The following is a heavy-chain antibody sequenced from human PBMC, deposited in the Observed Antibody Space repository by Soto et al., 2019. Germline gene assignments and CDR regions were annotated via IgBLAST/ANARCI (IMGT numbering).Heavy chain of an antibody. CDR1: GFKFDDYA. Sequence: VELVESGGGLEQPGRSLRLSCAGSGFKFDDYALHWVRQVPRKGLELVSGISWNGKEIGYADSVKGRFIVSRDNTKNSVYLQLNSLTVEDTALYFCVKDSSWEPRILDFWGQGTRVTVSS. CDR2: ISWNGKEI. V-gene: IGHV3-9*01. D-gene: IGHD1-26*01. J-gene: IGHJ3*01. CDR3: VKDSSWEPRILDF.